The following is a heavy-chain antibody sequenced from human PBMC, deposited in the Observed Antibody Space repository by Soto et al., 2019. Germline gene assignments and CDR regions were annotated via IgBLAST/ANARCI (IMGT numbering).Heavy chain of an antibody. D-gene: IGHD3-3*01. CDR3: ARLPYYDFWRGYSRAVPGWFDP. CDR2: IYYSGST. J-gene: IGHJ5*02. V-gene: IGHV4-39*02. CDR1: GGSISSSSYY. Sequence: QLQLQESGPGLVKPSETLSLTCTVSGGSISSSSYYWGWIRQPPGKGLEWIGSIYYSGSTYYNPSLKSRLTISVDTSKNHFSLKLSSVTAADTAVYYCARLPYYDFWRGYSRAVPGWFDPWGQGTLVTVFS.